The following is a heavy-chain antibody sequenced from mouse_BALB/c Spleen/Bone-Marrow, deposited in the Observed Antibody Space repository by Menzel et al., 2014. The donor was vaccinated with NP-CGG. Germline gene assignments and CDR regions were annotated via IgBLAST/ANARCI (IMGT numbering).Heavy chain of an antibody. CDR1: GFTFSSYG. V-gene: IGHV5-6*02. CDR2: INSGGVNT. Sequence: EVKLEESGGDLVKPGGSLKLSCAASGFTFSSYGMSWVRQTPDKRLEWVATINSGGVNTYYIDSVKGRFTISRDNAKNTLYLQMSSLKSEDTAMYHCARRGNWDGRAAMDYWGQGTSATVSS. CDR3: ARRGNWDGRAAMDY. D-gene: IGHD4-1*01. J-gene: IGHJ4*01.